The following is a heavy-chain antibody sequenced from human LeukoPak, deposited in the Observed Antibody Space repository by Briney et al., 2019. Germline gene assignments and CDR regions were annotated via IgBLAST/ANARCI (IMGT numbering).Heavy chain of an antibody. CDR1: GGTFSSYA. V-gene: IGHV1-69*01. CDR3: ARGDCSSTSCYSSVSWFDP. J-gene: IGHJ5*02. D-gene: IGHD2-2*01. Sequence: ASAKVSCKASGGTFSSYAISWVRQAPGQGLEWMGGIIPIFGTVNYAQKFQGRVTITADESTSTAYMELSSLRSEDTAVYYCARGDCSSTSCYSSVSWFDPWGQGTLVTVSS. CDR2: IIPIFGTV.